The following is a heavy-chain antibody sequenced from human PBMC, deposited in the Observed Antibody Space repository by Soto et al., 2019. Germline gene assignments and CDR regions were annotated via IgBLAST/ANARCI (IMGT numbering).Heavy chain of an antibody. CDR3: ARSLELWALDYYYYYYMDV. CDR2: MNPNSGNT. J-gene: IGHJ6*03. Sequence: SVKVSCKASGYTFTSYDINWVRQATGQGLEWMGWMNPNSGNTGYAQKFQGRVTMTRNTSISTAYMELSSLRSEDTAVYYCARSLELWALDYYYYYYMDVWGKGTTVTVSS. V-gene: IGHV1-8*01. CDR1: GYTFTSYD. D-gene: IGHD1-7*01.